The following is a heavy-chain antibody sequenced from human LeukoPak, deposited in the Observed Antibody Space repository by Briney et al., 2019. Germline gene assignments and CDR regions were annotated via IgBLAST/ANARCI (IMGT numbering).Heavy chain of an antibody. Sequence: SQTLSLTCTVSGGFISSGGYYWSWIRQHPGKGLEWIGYIYYSGSTYYNPSLKSRVTISVDTSKNQFSLKLSSVTAADTAVYYCARASLTIVVVPAASQSLAFDIWGQGTMVTVSS. CDR1: GGFISSGGYY. V-gene: IGHV4-31*03. D-gene: IGHD2-2*01. J-gene: IGHJ3*02. CDR3: ARASLTIVVVPAASQSLAFDI. CDR2: IYYSGST.